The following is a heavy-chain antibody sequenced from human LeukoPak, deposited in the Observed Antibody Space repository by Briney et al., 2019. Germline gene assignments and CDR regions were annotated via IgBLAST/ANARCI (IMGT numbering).Heavy chain of an antibody. CDR1: GGSISSNNW. D-gene: IGHD1-26*01. CDR2: IYHSGST. J-gene: IGHJ4*02. CDR3: VRDVGAAPDYYFDY. V-gene: IGHV4-4*02. Sequence: SETLSLTCAVSGGSISSNNWWSLVRQPPGKGLEWIGEIYHSGSTNYNASLKSRVTISVDKSKNQFSLRLTSVTAADTAVYYCVRDVGAAPDYYFDYWGQGTLVTVSS.